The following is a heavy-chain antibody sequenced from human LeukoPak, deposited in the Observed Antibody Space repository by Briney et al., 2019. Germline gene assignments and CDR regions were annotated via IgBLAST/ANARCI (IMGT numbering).Heavy chain of an antibody. V-gene: IGHV1-2*02. J-gene: IGHJ4*02. CDR3: ARDLSSTMVRHSFDY. CDR2: INPNSGGT. Sequence: GASVKVSCKASGYTFTGYYMHWVRQAPGQGLEWMGWINPNSGGTNYAQEFQGRVTMTRDTSISTAYMELSRLRSDDTAVYYCARDLSSTMVRHSFDYWGQGTLVTVSS. CDR1: GYTFTGYY. D-gene: IGHD3-10*01.